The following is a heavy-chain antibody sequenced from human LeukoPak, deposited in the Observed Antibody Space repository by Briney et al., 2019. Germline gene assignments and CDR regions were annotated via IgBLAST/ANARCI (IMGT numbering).Heavy chain of an antibody. CDR3: ATVSPIVVVPAAGTEYFQH. D-gene: IGHD2-2*01. V-gene: IGHV4-59*03. CDR1: GASISGNY. J-gene: IGHJ1*01. CDR2: IFHDGVT. Sequence: PSETLSLTCAVSGASISGNYWSWIRQSPEKGLEWIGHIFHDGVTDYNPSLKSRVTITADTSTDTAYMELSSLRSEDTAVYYCATVSPIVVVPAAGTEYFQHWGQGTLVTVSS.